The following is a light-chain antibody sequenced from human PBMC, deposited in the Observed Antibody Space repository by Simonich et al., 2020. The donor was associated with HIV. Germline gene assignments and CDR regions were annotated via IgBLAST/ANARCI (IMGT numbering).Light chain of an antibody. CDR3: QQYGSSPT. Sequence: EIVLTQSPCTLSLYPGKRATLSCRASQSVSSSYLAWYQQKPCLATRLLVYEASSRATGIPDRFSGSGSGTDFTLTISRLEPEDFAVYYCQQYGSSPTFGQGTKVEIK. CDR2: EAS. CDR1: QSVSSSY. J-gene: IGKJ1*01. V-gene: IGKV3D-20*01.